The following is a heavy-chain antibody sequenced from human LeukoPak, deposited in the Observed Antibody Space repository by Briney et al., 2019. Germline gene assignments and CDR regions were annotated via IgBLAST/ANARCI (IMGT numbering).Heavy chain of an antibody. CDR3: ARDYCGGDCYLDNWFDP. CDR2: IYTSGST. CDR1: GGSISSGSYY. V-gene: IGHV4-61*02. J-gene: IGHJ5*02. Sequence: SETLSLTCTVSGGSISSGSYYWSWIRQPAGKGLEWIGRIYTSGSTNYNPSLKSRVTISVDTSKNQFSLKLSSVTAADTAVYYCARDYCGGDCYLDNWFDPWGQGTLDTVSS. D-gene: IGHD2-21*01.